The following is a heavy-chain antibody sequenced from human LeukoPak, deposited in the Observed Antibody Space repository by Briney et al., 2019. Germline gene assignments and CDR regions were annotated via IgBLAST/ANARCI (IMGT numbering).Heavy chain of an antibody. CDR3: AREFVGYDFWSGYYSPDY. Sequence: ASVKVSRKASGYTFTGYYMHWVRQAPGQGLEWMGRINPNSGGTNYAQKFQGRVTMTRDTSISTAYMELSRLRSDDTAVYYCAREFVGYDFWSGYYSPDYWGQGTLVTVSS. V-gene: IGHV1-2*06. CDR1: GYTFTGYY. CDR2: INPNSGGT. D-gene: IGHD3-3*01. J-gene: IGHJ4*02.